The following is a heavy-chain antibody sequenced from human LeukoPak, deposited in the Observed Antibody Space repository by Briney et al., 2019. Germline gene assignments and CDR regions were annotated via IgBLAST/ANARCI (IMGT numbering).Heavy chain of an antibody. CDR2: ISYDGSNK. CDR3: AKDHGGLYGATLPDY. CDR1: GFTFSSYG. Sequence: PGGSLRLSCAASGFTFSSYGMHWVRQAPGKGLEWVAVISYDGSNKYYADSVKGRFTISRDNSKNTLYLQMNSLRAEDTAVYYCAKDHGGLYGATLPDYWGQGTQVTVSS. J-gene: IGHJ4*02. V-gene: IGHV3-30*18. D-gene: IGHD4-17*01.